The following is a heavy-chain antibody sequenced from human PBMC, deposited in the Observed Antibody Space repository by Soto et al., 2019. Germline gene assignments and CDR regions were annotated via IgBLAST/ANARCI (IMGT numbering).Heavy chain of an antibody. V-gene: IGHV1-69*13. CDR3: ARDLYYYDSSGYYYGYNWFDP. J-gene: IGHJ5*02. CDR2: IIPIFGTA. D-gene: IGHD3-22*01. CDR1: GGTFSSYA. Sequence: SVKVSCKASGGTFSSYAISWVRQAPGQGLEWMGGIIPIFGTANYAQKFQGRVTITADESTSTAYMELSSLRSEDTAVYYCARDLYYYDSSGYYYGYNWFDPWGQGTLVTVSS.